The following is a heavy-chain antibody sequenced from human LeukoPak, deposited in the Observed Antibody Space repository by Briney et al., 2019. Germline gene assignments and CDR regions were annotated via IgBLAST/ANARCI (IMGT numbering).Heavy chain of an antibody. V-gene: IGHV1-69*01. CDR3: AGAAAADLRFGWFDP. J-gene: IGHJ5*02. CDR2: IIPIFGIA. Sequence: SVKVSCKASGGTFSSHAISWVRQAPGQGLEWMGGIIPIFGIANYAQKFQGRVTITADESTSTAYMELSSLRSEDTAVYYCAGAAAADLRFGWFDPWGQGTLVTVSS. CDR1: GGTFSSHA. D-gene: IGHD6-13*01.